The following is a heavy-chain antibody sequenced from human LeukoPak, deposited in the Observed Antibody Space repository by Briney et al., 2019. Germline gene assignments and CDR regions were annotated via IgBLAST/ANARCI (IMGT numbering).Heavy chain of an antibody. Sequence: GGSLRLSCEASGFTVSSTHMVWVRQAPGKGLEWVSVTYTGGNSYYAGSVQGRFIISRDISKNTLYLQMNNLRAEDSALYYCARGGRGSAAVVAPRSFDIWGQGTMVTVSS. CDR3: ARGGRGSAAVVAPRSFDI. CDR1: GFTVSSTH. CDR2: TYTGGNS. D-gene: IGHD3-22*01. J-gene: IGHJ3*02. V-gene: IGHV3-53*01.